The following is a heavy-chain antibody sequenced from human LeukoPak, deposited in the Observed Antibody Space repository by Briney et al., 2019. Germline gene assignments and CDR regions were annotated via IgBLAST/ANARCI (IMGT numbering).Heavy chain of an antibody. V-gene: IGHV3-15*01. Sequence: SGGSLRLSCAASGFTFSDAWMSWVRQTPGKGLEWVGRIKSNTDGETTDFAAPVKGRFTISRDDSENALYLQMNSLKTEDTAVYYCTTQLLYEHDFDYWGQGTLVTVSS. CDR1: GFTFSDAW. CDR2: IKSNTDGETT. D-gene: IGHD2-2*02. CDR3: TTQLLYEHDFDY. J-gene: IGHJ4*02.